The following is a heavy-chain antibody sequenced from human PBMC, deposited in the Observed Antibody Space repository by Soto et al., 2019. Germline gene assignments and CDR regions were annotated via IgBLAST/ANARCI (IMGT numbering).Heavy chain of an antibody. CDR3: ATLSLRATPMDV. V-gene: IGHV3-48*02. CDR1: GFTFGSYS. Sequence: EVQLVESGGGLVQPGGSLRLSCAASGFTFGSYSMNWVRQAPGKGLEWVSYISSSSSTIYYADSVKGRFTISRDNAKNSLYLQMNSLRDEDTAVYYCATLSLRATPMDVWGQGTTVTVSS. J-gene: IGHJ6*02. CDR2: ISSSSSTI. D-gene: IGHD3-16*01.